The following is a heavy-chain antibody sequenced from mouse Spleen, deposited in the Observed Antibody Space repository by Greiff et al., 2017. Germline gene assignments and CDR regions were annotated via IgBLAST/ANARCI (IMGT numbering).Heavy chain of an antibody. CDR1: GFTFSSYG. CDR2: ISGGGSYT. V-gene: IGHV5-9-2*01. D-gene: IGHD2-4*01. J-gene: IGHJ1*01. Sequence: EVQLVESGGGLVKPGGSLKLSCAASGFTFSSYGMSWVRQTPEKRLEWVATISGGGSYTYYPDSVKGRFTISRDNAKNNLYLQMSSLRSEDTALYYCARHDYDGNWYFDVWGAGTTVTVSS. CDR3: ARHDYDGNWYFDV.